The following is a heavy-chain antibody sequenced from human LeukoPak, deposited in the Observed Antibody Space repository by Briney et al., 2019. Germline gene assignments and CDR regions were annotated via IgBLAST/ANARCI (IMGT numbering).Heavy chain of an antibody. D-gene: IGHD1-1*01. CDR1: GFTFSDYD. V-gene: IGHV3-13*01. CDR3: ARVAKERVGGVYYSDY. CDR2: IGTAGDT. J-gene: IGHJ4*02. Sequence: PGGSLRPSCAASGFTFSDYDMHWVRQATGKGLEWVSAIGTAGDTYYTGSVKGRFTISRENAKNSLYLQMNSLRAGDTAVYYCARVAKERVGGVYYSDYWGQGTLVTVSS.